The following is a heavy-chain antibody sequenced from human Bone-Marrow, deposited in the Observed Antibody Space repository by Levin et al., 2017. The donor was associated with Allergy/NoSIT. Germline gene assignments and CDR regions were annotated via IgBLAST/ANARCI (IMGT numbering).Heavy chain of an antibody. Sequence: GGSLRLSCAASGFTFSNIYISWVRQAPGKGLEWVGRIKSKTHGGTTDCAAPVKGRFTISRDDSKNTVFLQMNSLKTEDTAVYYCTTDWGTHYYMDVWGKGTTVTVSS. CDR2: IKSKTHGGTT. CDR1: GFTFSNIY. V-gene: IGHV3-15*01. CDR3: TTDWGTHYYMDV. D-gene: IGHD3-16*01. J-gene: IGHJ6*03.